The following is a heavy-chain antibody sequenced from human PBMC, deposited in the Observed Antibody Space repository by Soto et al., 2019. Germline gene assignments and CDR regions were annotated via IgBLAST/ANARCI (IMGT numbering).Heavy chain of an antibody. CDR3: AIDFTDSSGPTLGMGV. J-gene: IGHJ6*02. Sequence: QVQLQESGPGLVKPSQTLSLTCTVSGGSISSGGYYWSWIRQHPGKGLEWIGYIYYSGSTYYNPSLKSRVTISVDTSKSQFSLKLSSVTAADTAVYYCAIDFTDSSGPTLGMGVWGQGTTVTVSS. CDR2: IYYSGST. D-gene: IGHD6-19*01. CDR1: GGSISSGGYY. V-gene: IGHV4-31*03.